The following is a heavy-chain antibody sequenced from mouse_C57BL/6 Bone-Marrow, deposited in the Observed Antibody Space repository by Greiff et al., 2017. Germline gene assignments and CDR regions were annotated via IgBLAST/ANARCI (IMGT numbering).Heavy chain of an antibody. Sequence: EVQRVESGGGLVKPGGSLKLSCAASGFTFSSYAMSWVRQTPEKRLEWVATISDGGSYTYYPDNVKGRFTISRDNAKNILYLQMSHLKSEDTAMYYCARRDYNAMDYWGQGTSVTVSS. CDR1: GFTFSSYA. CDR2: ISDGGSYT. J-gene: IGHJ4*01. CDR3: ARRDYNAMDY. V-gene: IGHV5-4*01.